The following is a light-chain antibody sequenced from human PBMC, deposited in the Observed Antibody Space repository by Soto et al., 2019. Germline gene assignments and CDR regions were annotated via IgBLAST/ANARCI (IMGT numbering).Light chain of an antibody. V-gene: IGKV2-28*01. CDR1: QSLLHSNGYNY. CDR2: LRS. Sequence: DIVMTQSPLSLPVTPGEPASISCRSSQSLLHSNGYNYLDWYLQKPWQSPQLLIFLRSNRASGVPDWFSGSGSGTDFTLKISRVEAQDVGVYYCMQSLQTPWTFGQGTKVEIK. CDR3: MQSLQTPWT. J-gene: IGKJ1*01.